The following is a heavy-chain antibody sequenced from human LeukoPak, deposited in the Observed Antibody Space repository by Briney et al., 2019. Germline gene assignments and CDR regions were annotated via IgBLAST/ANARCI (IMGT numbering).Heavy chain of an antibody. Sequence: SETLSLTCTASGVSISTSTYYWAWIRQPPGKGLEWIGTIYYSGTTYYNPSLKSRLAISVDTSKNQFSLNLTSVTAADTSLYYCAIMRGGYPSPFHSWGQGTLVTVSS. CDR1: GVSISTSTYY. CDR2: IYYSGTT. CDR3: AIMRGGYPSPFHS. J-gene: IGHJ5*01. V-gene: IGHV4-39*01. D-gene: IGHD1-26*01.